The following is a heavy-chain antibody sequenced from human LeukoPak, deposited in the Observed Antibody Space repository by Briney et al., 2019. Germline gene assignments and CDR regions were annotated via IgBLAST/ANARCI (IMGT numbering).Heavy chain of an antibody. V-gene: IGHV3-30*18. D-gene: IGHD6-13*01. CDR1: GFTFSSYG. J-gene: IGHJ4*02. CDR3: AKDRSSSPDY. Sequence: GGSLRLSCAASGFTFSSYGMHWVPRAPGKGLEWVAVISYDGSNKYYADSVKGRFTISRDNSKNTLYLQMNSLRAEDTAVYYCAKDRSSSPDYWGQGTLVTVSS. CDR2: ISYDGSNK.